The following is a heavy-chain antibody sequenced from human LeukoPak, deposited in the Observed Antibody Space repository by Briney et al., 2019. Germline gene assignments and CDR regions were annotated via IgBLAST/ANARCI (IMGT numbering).Heavy chain of an antibody. V-gene: IGHV3-7*01. CDR1: GFTFSNYW. J-gene: IGHJ4*02. CDR3: ARTIRGY. Sequence: GGSLRLSCAASGFTFSNYWMSWVRQAPGQGLEWVANIKEDGSEKYYVDSVKGRFTISRDNAKNSLYLQMNSLRAEDTAVYYCARTIRGYWGQGTLVAVSS. CDR2: IKEDGSEK. D-gene: IGHD3-10*01.